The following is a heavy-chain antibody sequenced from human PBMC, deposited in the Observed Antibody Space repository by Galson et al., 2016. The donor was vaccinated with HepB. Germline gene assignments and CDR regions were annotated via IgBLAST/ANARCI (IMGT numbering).Heavy chain of an antibody. J-gene: IGHJ6*04. Sequence: SLRLSCAGSGFIFSTHSMAWVRQAPGKGLEWVSLISSGSTYIYYADSVRGRFTISRDNAGNSLYLQMNPRRADDTAVYYCARASGGGYDWDYYYGMDVWGKGTTVTVSS. D-gene: IGHD5-12*01. CDR3: ARASGGGYDWDYYYGMDV. CDR1: GFIFSTHS. CDR2: ISSGSTYI. V-gene: IGHV3-21*01.